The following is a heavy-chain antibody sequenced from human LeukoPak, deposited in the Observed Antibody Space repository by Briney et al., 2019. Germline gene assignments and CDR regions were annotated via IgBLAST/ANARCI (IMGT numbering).Heavy chain of an antibody. CDR2: IYYSGST. Sequence: SETLSLTCTVSGGSISSGDYYWSWIRQPPGKGLEWIGYIYYSGSTYYNPSLKSRVTISVDTSKNQFSLKLSSVTAADTAVYYCARVPTSRRGKFIAAYAFDIWGQGTMVTVSS. V-gene: IGHV4-30-4*02. J-gene: IGHJ3*02. CDR1: GGSISSGDYY. D-gene: IGHD6-25*01. CDR3: ARVPTSRRGKFIAAYAFDI.